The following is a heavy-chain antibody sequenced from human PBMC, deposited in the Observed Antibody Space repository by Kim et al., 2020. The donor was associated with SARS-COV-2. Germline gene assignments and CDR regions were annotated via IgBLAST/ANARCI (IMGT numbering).Heavy chain of an antibody. CDR1: GGTFSSYA. V-gene: IGHV1-69*13. J-gene: IGHJ6*02. CDR3: ASQYGETLAYYYGMDV. D-gene: IGHD4-17*01. CDR2: NIPIFGTA. Sequence: SVKVSCKASGGTFSSYAISWVRQAPGQGLEWMGGNIPIFGTANYAQKFQGRVTITADESTSTAYMELSSLRSEDTAVYYCASQYGETLAYYYGMDVWGQRTTVTVSS.